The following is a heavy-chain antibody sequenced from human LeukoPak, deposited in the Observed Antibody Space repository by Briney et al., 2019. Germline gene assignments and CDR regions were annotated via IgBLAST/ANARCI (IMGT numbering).Heavy chain of an antibody. J-gene: IGHJ4*02. CDR1: GFTFTSYN. CDR3: AKSGLNRFDY. D-gene: IGHD2-15*01. V-gene: IGHV3-30*18. CDR2: ISYDGNIK. Sequence: TGGSLRLSCAASGFTFTSYNFHWVRRAPGKGLEWVSFISYDGNIKYADSVKGRFTISRDNSKNTLYLQMNSLRAEDTAVYYCAKSGLNRFDYWGQGTLVTVSS.